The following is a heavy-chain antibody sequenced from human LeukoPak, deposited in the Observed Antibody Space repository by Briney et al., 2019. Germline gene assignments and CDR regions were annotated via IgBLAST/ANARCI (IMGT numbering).Heavy chain of an antibody. CDR2: ISAYNGNT. D-gene: IGHD1-26*01. CDR3: ARLPRKVGAMSLYAFDI. Sequence: GASVKVSCKASGYTFTSYGISWVRQAPGQGLEWMGWISAYNGNTNYAQKLQGRVTMTTDTSTSTAYMELRSLRSDDTAVYYCARLPRKVGAMSLYAFDIWGQGTMVTVSS. J-gene: IGHJ3*02. CDR1: GYTFTSYG. V-gene: IGHV1-18*01.